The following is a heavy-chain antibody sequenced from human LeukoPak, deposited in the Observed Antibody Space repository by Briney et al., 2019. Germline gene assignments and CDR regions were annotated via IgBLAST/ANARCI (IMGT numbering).Heavy chain of an antibody. CDR2: IIPIFGTA. V-gene: IGHV1-69*13. D-gene: IGHD3-10*01. CDR1: GYTFTSYD. CDR3: ASFYGSGSPHYYYYYMDV. Sequence: SVKVSCKASGYTFTSYDINWVRQAPGQGLEWMGGIIPIFGTANYAQKFQGRVTIIADESTSTAYMELSSLRSEDTAVYYCASFYGSGSPHYYYYYMDVWGKGTTVTVSS. J-gene: IGHJ6*03.